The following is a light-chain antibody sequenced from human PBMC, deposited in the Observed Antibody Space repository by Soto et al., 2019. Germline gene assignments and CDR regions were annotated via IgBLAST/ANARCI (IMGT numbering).Light chain of an antibody. Sequence: QSVLTQPASVSGSPGQSITISCTGTSSDVGAYTSVPWYQHHPDKAPKVMIYEVNKRPSGVSLRFSGSKSGNTASLTISGLQADDEAHYYCSSYISDNRSHVFGTGTKV. J-gene: IGLJ1*01. CDR3: SSYISDNRSHV. V-gene: IGLV2-14*01. CDR1: SSDVGAYTS. CDR2: EVN.